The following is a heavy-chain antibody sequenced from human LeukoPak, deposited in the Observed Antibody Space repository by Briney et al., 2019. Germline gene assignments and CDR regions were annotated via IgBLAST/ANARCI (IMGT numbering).Heavy chain of an antibody. Sequence: TSVKVSCKSSGFTFTTSAVQWVRQARGQRLDLIGWIVVDSGNTNYAQKFQERVTITRDMSTGTAYMELSSLRSEDTAMYYCAAGSSGWYVDYWGQGTLVTVSS. CDR3: AAGSSGWYVDY. J-gene: IGHJ4*02. CDR2: IVVDSGNT. V-gene: IGHV1-58*01. D-gene: IGHD6-19*01. CDR1: GFTFTTSA.